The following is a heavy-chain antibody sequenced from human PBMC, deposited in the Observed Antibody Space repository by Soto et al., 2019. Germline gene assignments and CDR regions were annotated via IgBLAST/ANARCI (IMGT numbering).Heavy chain of an antibody. D-gene: IGHD3-3*01. CDR3: ARGSGYYSDHYYYYGMDV. CDR2: IYYSGST. CDR1: GGSISNYY. V-gene: IGHV4-59*01. J-gene: IGHJ6*02. Sequence: SETLSLTCTVSGGSISNYYWSWLRQPPGKGLEWIGYIYYSGSTNYNPSLKSRVTISVDTSKNQFSLKLSSVTAADTAVYYCARGSGYYSDHYYYYGMDVWGPGTTVT.